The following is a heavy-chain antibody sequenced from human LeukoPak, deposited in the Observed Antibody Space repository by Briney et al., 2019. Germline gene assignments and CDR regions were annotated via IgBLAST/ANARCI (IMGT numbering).Heavy chain of an antibody. Sequence: GASVKVSFKGSVYTFTSYYMHWVRQAPGQGLEWMGIINPSGCRTSYSQKFQGRVTMTRDMSTSTVYMELSSLRSEDTAVYYCARVPRAVVGTKVAKYFQHWGQGTLVTVSS. V-gene: IGHV1-46*01. CDR2: INPSGCRT. J-gene: IGHJ1*01. CDR3: ARVPRAVVGTKVAKYFQH. CDR1: VYTFTSYY. D-gene: IGHD6-19*01.